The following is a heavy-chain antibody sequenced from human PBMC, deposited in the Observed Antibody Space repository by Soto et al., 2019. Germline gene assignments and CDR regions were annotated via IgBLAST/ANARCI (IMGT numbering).Heavy chain of an antibody. Sequence: EVQLVESGGGLVQPGGSLRLSCVASGFTFSRHDMHWVRQATGKGLEWVSGIGTADDTHYAGSVEGRFTISRDSDRNSLYLQMNSLRAGDTAVYFCARRGVRGVIDGMDVWGQGTTVTVSS. J-gene: IGHJ6*02. D-gene: IGHD3-10*01. CDR1: GFTFSRHD. CDR3: ARRGVRGVIDGMDV. V-gene: IGHV3-13*04. CDR2: IGTADDT.